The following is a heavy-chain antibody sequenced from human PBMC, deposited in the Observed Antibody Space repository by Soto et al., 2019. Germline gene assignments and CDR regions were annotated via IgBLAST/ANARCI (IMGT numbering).Heavy chain of an antibody. J-gene: IGHJ4*02. Sequence: EVQLVESGGGLVQPGGSLRLSCAASGLTFSSYWMHWVRQAPGKGLVWVSRINSDGSSTSYADSVKGRFTISRDNAKNTLYLQMNSLRAEDTAVYYCVRTILVVAAATREDYWGQGTLVTVSS. D-gene: IGHD2-15*01. CDR2: INSDGSST. CDR3: VRTILVVAAATREDY. CDR1: GLTFSSYW. V-gene: IGHV3-74*01.